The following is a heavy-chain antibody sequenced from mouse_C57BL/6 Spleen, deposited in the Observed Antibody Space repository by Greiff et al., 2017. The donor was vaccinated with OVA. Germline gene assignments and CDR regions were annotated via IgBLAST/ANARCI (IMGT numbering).Heavy chain of an antibody. V-gene: IGHV2-5*01. CDR2: IWRGGST. D-gene: IGHD2-2*01. CDR3: AKNYYGYDEGAWFAY. Sequence: VMLVESGPGLVQPSQSLSITCTVSGFSLTSYGVHWVRQSPGKGLEWLGVIWRGGSTDYNAAFMSRLSITKDNSKSQVFFKMNSLQADDTAIYYCAKNYYGYDEGAWFAYWGQGTLVTVSA. CDR1: GFSLTSYG. J-gene: IGHJ3*01.